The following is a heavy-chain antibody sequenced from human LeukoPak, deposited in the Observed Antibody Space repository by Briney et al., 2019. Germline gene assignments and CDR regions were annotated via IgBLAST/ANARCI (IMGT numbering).Heavy chain of an antibody. Sequence: ASVKVSCKASGYTFTSHGISWVRQAPGQGLEWMGIINPSGGSTSYAQKFQGRVTMTRDTSTSTVYMELSSLRSEDTAVYYCARDHNVVVVAAFYFDYWGQGTLVTVSS. CDR1: GYTFTSHG. CDR3: ARDHNVVVVAAFYFDY. V-gene: IGHV1-46*01. CDR2: INPSGGST. J-gene: IGHJ4*02. D-gene: IGHD2-15*01.